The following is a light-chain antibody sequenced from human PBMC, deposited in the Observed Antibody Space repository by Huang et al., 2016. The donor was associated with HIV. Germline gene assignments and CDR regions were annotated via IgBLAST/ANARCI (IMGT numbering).Light chain of an antibody. CDR1: QSVSSSY. CDR2: GAS. V-gene: IGKV3-20*01. Sequence: EIVLTQSPGTLSLSPGERATLSCRASQSVSSSYLAWYQQKPGQAPRLLIYGASNRATGIPDRFSGSGSGTDFALTINRLEPEDSAMYYCQQYGSSPYTFGQGTKLEIK. CDR3: QQYGSSPYT. J-gene: IGKJ2*01.